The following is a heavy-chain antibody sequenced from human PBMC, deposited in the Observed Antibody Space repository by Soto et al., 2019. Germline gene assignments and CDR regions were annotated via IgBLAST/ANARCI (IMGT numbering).Heavy chain of an antibody. CDR2: INAGNGNT. D-gene: IGHD3-3*01. Sequence: AXVKVSCKASGYTFTSYAMHWVRQAPGQSLEWMGWINAGNGNTKYSQKFQGRVTITRDTSASTAYMELSSLRSEDTAVYYCARDLVTIFGVGTNWFDPWGQGTLVTVSS. J-gene: IGHJ5*02. CDR1: GYTFTSYA. V-gene: IGHV1-3*01. CDR3: ARDLVTIFGVGTNWFDP.